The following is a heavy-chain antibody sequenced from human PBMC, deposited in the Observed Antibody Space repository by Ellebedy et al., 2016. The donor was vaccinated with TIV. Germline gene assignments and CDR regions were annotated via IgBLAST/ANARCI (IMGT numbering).Heavy chain of an antibody. J-gene: IGHJ2*01. CDR1: GYSFTSYW. CDR3: ARQGDCSGGSCRTGGYFDL. CDR2: IYPGDSDT. V-gene: IGHV5-51*01. D-gene: IGHD2-15*01. Sequence: KVSCKGSGYSFTSYWIGWVRQMPGKGLEWMGIIYPGDSDTRYSPSFQGQVTISADKSISTAYLQWSSLKASDTAMYYCARQGDCSGGSCRTGGYFDLWGRGTLVTVSS.